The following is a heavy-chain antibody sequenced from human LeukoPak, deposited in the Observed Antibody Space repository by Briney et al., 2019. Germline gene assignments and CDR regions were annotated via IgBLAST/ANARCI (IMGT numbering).Heavy chain of an antibody. CDR1: GFTFSNYV. Sequence: GGSLRLSCAASGFTFSNYVMGWVRQDPGKGLQWVSIINGSGSFTSYADSVKGRLTISRDNAKNTLFLQMDSLRAEDTALYYCVRSLRSADFWGQGTLVTVSS. CDR3: VRSLRSADF. CDR2: INGSGSFT. V-gene: IGHV3-23*05. J-gene: IGHJ4*02.